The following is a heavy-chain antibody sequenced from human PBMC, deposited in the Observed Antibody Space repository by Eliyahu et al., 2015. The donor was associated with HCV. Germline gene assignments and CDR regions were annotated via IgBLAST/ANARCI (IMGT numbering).Heavy chain of an antibody. J-gene: IGHJ4*02. V-gene: IGHV3-21*01. CDR1: GFTFXXYX. CDR3: ARDRDQRYYDSSGYYFDS. D-gene: IGHD3-22*01. CDR2: ISSGSSYI. Sequence: EVHLVESGGGLVKPGGSLRLXCEASGFTFXXYXXNWVRQXPGKGLEWVSSISSGSSYIYYXDSVKGRFTISRDNAKNSLYLQMNSLRAEDTAVYYCARDRDQRYYDSSGYYFDSWGQGTLVTVSS.